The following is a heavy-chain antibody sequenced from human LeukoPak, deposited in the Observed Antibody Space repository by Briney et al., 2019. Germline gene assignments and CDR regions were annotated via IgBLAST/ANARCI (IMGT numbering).Heavy chain of an antibody. J-gene: IGHJ3*02. CDR1: GFTVSSNY. V-gene: IGHV3-66*01. CDR3: ARDWEVIGAFDI. CDR2: IYSGGST. D-gene: IGHD3-22*01. Sequence: GGSLRLSCAASGFTVSSNYMSWVRQAPGKGLEGVSVIYSGGSTYYADSVKGRFTISRDNSKNTLYLQMNSLRAEDTAVYYCARDWEVIGAFDIWGQGTMVTVSS.